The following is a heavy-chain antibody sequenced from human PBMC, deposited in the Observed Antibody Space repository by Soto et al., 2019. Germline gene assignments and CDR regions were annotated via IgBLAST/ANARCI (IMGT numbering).Heavy chain of an antibody. CDR1: GFTFSSYA. V-gene: IGHV3-30-3*01. CDR2: ISYDGSNK. J-gene: IGHJ6*02. D-gene: IGHD5-18*01. Sequence: VQLVESGGGVVQPGRSLRLSCAASGFTFSSYAMHWVRQAPGKGLEWVAVISYDGSNKYYADSVKGRFTISRDNSKNTLYLQMNSLRAEDTAVYYCARTVDTAMALGDYYGMDVWGQGTTVTVSS. CDR3: ARTVDTAMALGDYYGMDV.